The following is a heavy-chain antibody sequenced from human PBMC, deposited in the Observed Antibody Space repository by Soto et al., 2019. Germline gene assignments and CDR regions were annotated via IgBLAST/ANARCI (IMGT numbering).Heavy chain of an antibody. V-gene: IGHV2-26*01. D-gene: IGHD3-10*01. Sequence: GSGPTLVNPTDTLTLTCTVSGFSLSNARMGVSWIRQPPGKALEWLAHIFSNDEKSYSTSLKSRLTTSKDTSKSQVVLTMTNMDPVDTATYYCARDSYGSGYGMDVWGQGTTVTVSS. CDR3: ARDSYGSGYGMDV. CDR2: IFSNDEK. CDR1: GFSLSNARMG. J-gene: IGHJ6*02.